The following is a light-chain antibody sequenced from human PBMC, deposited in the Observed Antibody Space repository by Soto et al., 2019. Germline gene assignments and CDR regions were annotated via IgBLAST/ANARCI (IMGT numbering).Light chain of an antibody. V-gene: IGKV4-1*01. CDR1: QSVLYSSNHKNY. CDR2: WAS. CDR3: QQYYSTPQT. J-gene: IGKJ1*01. Sequence: DIVLTQSPDSLAVSLGERATINCKSSQSVLYSSNHKNYLAWYQQKPGQPPKLLIYWASTRESGVPDRFSGSGYGTDFTLTISSLQAEDVAVYYCQQYYSTPQTFGQGTKVEIK.